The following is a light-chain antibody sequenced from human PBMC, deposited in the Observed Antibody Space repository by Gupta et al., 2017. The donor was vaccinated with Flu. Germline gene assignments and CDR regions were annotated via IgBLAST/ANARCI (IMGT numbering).Light chain of an antibody. J-gene: IGLJ3*02. V-gene: IGLV2-11*01. CDR2: DVT. Sequence: MIYDVTKRPSGVPYRFSGYKSGNTASLTISGRQAVDEADYYCFSNAINSNWVFGGGTKLTVL. CDR3: FSNAINSNWV.